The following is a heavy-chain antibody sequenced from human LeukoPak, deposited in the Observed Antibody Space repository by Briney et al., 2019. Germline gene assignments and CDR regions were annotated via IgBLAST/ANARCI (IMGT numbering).Heavy chain of an antibody. CDR1: GGSISSSNW. Sequence: SETLSLTCAVSGGSISSSNWWSWVRQPPGKGLEWIGEIYHSGSTNYNPSLKSRVTISVDTSKNQFSLKLSSVTAADTAVYYCARVRNYDSSAHDAFDIWGQGTMVTVSS. CDR2: IYHSGST. D-gene: IGHD3-22*01. J-gene: IGHJ3*02. CDR3: ARVRNYDSSAHDAFDI. V-gene: IGHV4-4*02.